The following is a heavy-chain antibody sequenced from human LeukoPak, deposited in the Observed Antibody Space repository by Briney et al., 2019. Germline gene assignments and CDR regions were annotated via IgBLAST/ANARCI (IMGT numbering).Heavy chain of an antibody. CDR1: GLTFSDYY. Sequence: GGSLRLSCAASGLTFSDYYMSWIRQAPGKGLEWISYISSSGNTIYYADSVKGRFTISRDNAKNSLYLQMNSLRAEDTAIYYCARGRGVERFDYWGQGTLVTVSS. J-gene: IGHJ4*02. D-gene: IGHD3-16*01. CDR3: ARGRGVERFDY. CDR2: ISSSGNTI. V-gene: IGHV3-11*04.